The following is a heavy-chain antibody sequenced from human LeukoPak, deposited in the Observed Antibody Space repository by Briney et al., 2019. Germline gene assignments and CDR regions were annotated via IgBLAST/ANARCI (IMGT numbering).Heavy chain of an antibody. D-gene: IGHD3-10*01. J-gene: IGHJ4*02. CDR1: GGSISSYY. CDR3: ARGPDYYGSGSYYPDY. Sequence: SETLSLTCTVSGGSISSYYWSWIRQSPGKGLEWIGYIYYSGSTNYNPSLKSRVTISADTSKNQFSLKLSSVTAADTAVYYCARGPDYYGSGSYYPDYWGQGTLVTVSS. V-gene: IGHV4-59*01. CDR2: IYYSGST.